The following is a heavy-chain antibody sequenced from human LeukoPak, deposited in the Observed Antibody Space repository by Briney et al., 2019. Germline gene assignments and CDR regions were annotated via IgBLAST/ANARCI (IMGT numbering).Heavy chain of an antibody. Sequence: SGTLSLTCTVSGGSISSGYYYWSWIRQPAGKGLEWIGRMYTSGSTEYNPSLNSRVTISVDTSKNQFSLKLSSVTAADTAVYYCTRSRERYCTSGSCYIDLQARWGQGTLVTVSS. J-gene: IGHJ4*02. CDR1: GGSISSGYYY. D-gene: IGHD2-2*02. CDR3: TRSRERYCTSGSCYIDLQAR. CDR2: MYTSGST. V-gene: IGHV4-61*02.